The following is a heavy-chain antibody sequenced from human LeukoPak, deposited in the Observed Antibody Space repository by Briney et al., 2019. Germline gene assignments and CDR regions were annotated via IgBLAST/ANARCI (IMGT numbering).Heavy chain of an antibody. J-gene: IGHJ4*02. Sequence: PGGALRLSCATTAFTFSTYGMHWGRQAPGKGLEWVAFIRSDGSNKYYADSVKGRFTISRDNSKNTLYLQMNSLRAEDTAVYYCAKVHIAAVSLFDYWGQGTLVTVSS. V-gene: IGHV3-30*02. CDR2: IRSDGSNK. CDR1: AFTFSTYG. CDR3: AKVHIAAVSLFDY. D-gene: IGHD6-13*01.